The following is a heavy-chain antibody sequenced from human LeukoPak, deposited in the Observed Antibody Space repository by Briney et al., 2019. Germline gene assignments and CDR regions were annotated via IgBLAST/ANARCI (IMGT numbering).Heavy chain of an antibody. V-gene: IGHV3-30*02. J-gene: IGHJ1*01. D-gene: IGHD3-3*01. CDR2: IRYDGSNK. CDR3: AEDHDFLY. CDR1: GFTFSSYG. Sequence: GGSLRLSCTASGFTFSSYGMHWVHQAPGKELEWVAFIRYDGSNKYSADSVKGRSTISRDNSKNTLYLQMNSLRAEDAAVYYCAEDHDFLYWGQGTLVTVSS.